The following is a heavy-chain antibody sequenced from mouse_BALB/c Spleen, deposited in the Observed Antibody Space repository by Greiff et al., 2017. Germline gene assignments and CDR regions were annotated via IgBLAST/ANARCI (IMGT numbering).Heavy chain of an antibody. CDR1: GYTFTSYW. CDR2: INPSNGRT. V-gene: IGHV1S81*02. CDR3: ARRGPYYRYDGYYAMDY. J-gene: IGHJ4*01. Sequence: QVQLKQPGAELVKPGASVKLSCKASGYTFTSYWMHWVKQRPGQGLEWIGEINPSNGRTNYNEKFKSKATLTVDKSSSTAYMQLSSLTSEDSAVYYCARRGPYYRYDGYYAMDYWGQGTSVTVSS. D-gene: IGHD2-14*01.